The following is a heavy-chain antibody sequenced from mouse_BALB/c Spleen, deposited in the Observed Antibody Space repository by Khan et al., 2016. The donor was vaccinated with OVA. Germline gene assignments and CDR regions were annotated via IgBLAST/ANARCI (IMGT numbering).Heavy chain of an antibody. CDR3: TRLAYYYDSEGFAY. CDR2: VSTGGSYT. Sequence: EVELVESGGDLVKPGGSLKLSCAASGFTFSTYGMSWVRQTPDKRLEWVATVSTGGSYTYYQASVKGRFTISRDNAKNTLYLQMSGLKSEDTAMFYCTRLAYYYDSEGFAYWGQGTLVTVSA. V-gene: IGHV5-6*01. CDR1: GFTFSTYG. D-gene: IGHD1-1*01. J-gene: IGHJ3*01.